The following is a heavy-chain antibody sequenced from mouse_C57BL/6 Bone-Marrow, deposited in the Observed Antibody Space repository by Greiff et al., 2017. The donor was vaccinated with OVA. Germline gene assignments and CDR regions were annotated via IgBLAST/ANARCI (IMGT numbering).Heavy chain of an antibody. D-gene: IGHD1-1*01. CDR1: GYAFTNYL. J-gene: IGHJ1*03. CDR2: INPGSGGT. Sequence: QVQLKQSGAELVRPGTSVKVSCKASGYAFTNYLIEWIGVINPGSGGTNYNEKFKGKATLTADKSSSTAYMQLSSLTSEDSAVYFCARDDGSSRYFDVWGTGTTVTVSS. V-gene: IGHV1-54*01. CDR3: ARDDGSSRYFDV.